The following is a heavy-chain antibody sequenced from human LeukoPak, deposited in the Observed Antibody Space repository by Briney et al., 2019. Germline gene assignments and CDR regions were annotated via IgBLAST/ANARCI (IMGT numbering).Heavy chain of an antibody. V-gene: IGHV3-33*01. J-gene: IGHJ4*02. D-gene: IGHD2-21*01. Sequence: WGSLRLSCATSGFTFNRFGMHWVRQAPGKGLEWVAVIWYDGSNKDYADSVKGRFTISRDNSKNTLYLQMSGLRAEDTAVYYCAPPAQMEGGIAPPPDYWGQGTLVTVTS. CDR1: GFTFNRFG. CDR2: IWYDGSNK. CDR3: APPAQMEGGIAPPPDY.